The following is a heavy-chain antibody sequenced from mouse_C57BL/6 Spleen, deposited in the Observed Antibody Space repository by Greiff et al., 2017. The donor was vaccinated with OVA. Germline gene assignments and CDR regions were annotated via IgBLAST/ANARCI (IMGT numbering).Heavy chain of an antibody. CDR1: GYAFSSYW. V-gene: IGHV1-80*01. J-gene: IGHJ2*01. D-gene: IGHD2-14*01. CDR2: IYPGDGDT. CDR3: ARKGGTKDFDY. Sequence: QVQLQQSGAELVKPGASVKISCKASGYAFSSYWMNWVKQRPGKGLEWIGQIYPGDGDTNYNGKFKGKATLTAAKSSSTAYMQLSSLTSEDSAVYFCARKGGTKDFDYWGQGTTLTVSS.